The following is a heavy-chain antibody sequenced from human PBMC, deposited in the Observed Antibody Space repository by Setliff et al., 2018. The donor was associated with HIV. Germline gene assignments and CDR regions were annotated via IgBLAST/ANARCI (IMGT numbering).Heavy chain of an antibody. V-gene: IGHV4-31*03. CDR1: GGSISSGGYF. J-gene: IGHJ6*03. D-gene: IGHD6-19*01. Sequence: SETLSLTCTVSGGSISSGGYFWSWIRQLPGKGLEWIGYISYSGSTYYNPSLKSRLTISRDTSKNHFSLRLSAVTAADTATYYCARGTLEQFSSTHYYMDVWGKGTAVTVS. CDR3: ARGTLEQFSSTHYYMDV. CDR2: ISYSGST.